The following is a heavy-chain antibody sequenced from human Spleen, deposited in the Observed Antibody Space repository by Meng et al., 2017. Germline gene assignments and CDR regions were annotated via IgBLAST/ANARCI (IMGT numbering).Heavy chain of an antibody. Sequence: QWPLRRSCPGLVKPLGTLSRPGAVFGDSIRSNNLWSCVRPAPGQGLEWIGEIYRSGSTRYNPSLKSRITISVDKPKNQFSLTLTSVTAADTAVYYCTRNEYYCLGYWGQGTLVTVSS. J-gene: IGHJ4*02. CDR1: GDSIRSNNL. CDR3: TRNEYYCLGY. V-gene: IGHV4-4*03. CDR2: IYRSGST. D-gene: IGHD3-16*01.